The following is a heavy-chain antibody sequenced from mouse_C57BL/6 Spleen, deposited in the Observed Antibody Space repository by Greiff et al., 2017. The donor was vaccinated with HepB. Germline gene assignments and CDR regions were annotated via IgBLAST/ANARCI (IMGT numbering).Heavy chain of an antibody. V-gene: IGHV1-52*01. CDR3: AREVDYYGSQFAY. D-gene: IGHD1-1*01. Sequence: QVQLQQPGAELVRPGSSVKLSCKASGYTFTSYWMHWVKQRPIQGLEWIGNIDPSDSETHYNQKFKDKATLTVDKSSSTAYMQLSSLTSEDSAVYYCAREVDYYGSQFAYWGQGTLVTVSA. CDR1: GYTFTSYW. CDR2: IDPSDSET. J-gene: IGHJ3*01.